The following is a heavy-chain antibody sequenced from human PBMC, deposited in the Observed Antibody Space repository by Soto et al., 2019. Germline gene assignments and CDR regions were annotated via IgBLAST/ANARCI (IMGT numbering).Heavy chain of an antibody. V-gene: IGHV1-69*06. CDR3: ARDFQGDGYYSDAFDI. CDR2: IIPIFGTA. J-gene: IGHJ3*02. CDR1: GGTFSSYA. D-gene: IGHD5-12*01. Sequence: SVKVSCKASGGTFSSYAISWVRQAPGQGLEWMGGIIPIFGTANYAQKFQGRVTITADKSTSTAYMELSSLRSEDTAVYYCARDFQGDGYYSDAFDIWGQGTMVTVS.